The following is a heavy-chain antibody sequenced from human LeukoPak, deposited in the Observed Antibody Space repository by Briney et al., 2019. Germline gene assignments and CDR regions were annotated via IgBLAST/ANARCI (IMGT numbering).Heavy chain of an antibody. J-gene: IGHJ5*01. V-gene: IGHV4-59*01. Sequence: SETLSLTCTVSGGSISSYSWNWIRQPPGQGLEWLGYIYYSGSTNYSPSLKSRVTMSVDTSKNQLSLRLTSVTAADTAVYYCARANWETGNYGWFDSWGQGILVTVSS. CDR1: GGSISSYS. CDR2: IYYSGST. CDR3: ARANWETGNYGWFDS. D-gene: IGHD1-1*01.